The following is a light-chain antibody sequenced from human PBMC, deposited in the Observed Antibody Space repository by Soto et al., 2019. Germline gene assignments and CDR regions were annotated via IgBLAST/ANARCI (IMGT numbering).Light chain of an antibody. CDR2: EVS. J-gene: IGLJ1*01. CDR1: SSDVGSYNL. CDR3: CSYAGSSTQV. Sequence: QSALTQPASVSGSPGQSITISCTGTSSDVGSYNLVSWYQQHPGKAPKLMIYEVSKRPSGVSNRFSGSKSGNTASLTISGLQAEDEADYYCCSYAGSSTQVFGXGTKVTVL. V-gene: IGLV2-23*02.